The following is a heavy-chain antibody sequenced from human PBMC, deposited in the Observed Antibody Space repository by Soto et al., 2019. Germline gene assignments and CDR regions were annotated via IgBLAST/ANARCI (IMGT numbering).Heavy chain of an antibody. D-gene: IGHD3-9*01. J-gene: IGHJ6*02. Sequence: GGSLRLSCAASGFTFSSYAMSWDRQAPGKGLEWVSAISGSGGSTYYADSVKGRFTISRDNSKNTLYLQMNSLRAEDTAVYYCAKVRVVGSRYPILTGYYYYYGMVVWGPGTTDTVSS. V-gene: IGHV3-23*01. CDR1: GFTFSSYA. CDR3: AKVRVVGSRYPILTGYYYYYGMVV. CDR2: ISGSGGST.